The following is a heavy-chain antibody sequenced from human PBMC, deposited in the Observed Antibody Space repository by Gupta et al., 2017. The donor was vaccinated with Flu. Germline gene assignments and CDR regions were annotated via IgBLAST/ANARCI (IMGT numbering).Heavy chain of an antibody. CDR2: ISGSGGST. J-gene: IGHJ4*02. D-gene: IGHD2-2*03. CDR1: GFTSTSYA. CDR3: AHGYCSSTSCRPYYFDY. Sequence: EVQLLESGGGLVQPGGSLRLSYAACGFTSTSYAMSWVRQAPGKGLEWVSAISGSGGSTYYDDSVKGRFTISRDNSKNTLYLQMNSLRAEDTAVYYCAHGYCSSTSCRPYYFDYWGQGTLVTVSS. V-gene: IGHV3-23*01.